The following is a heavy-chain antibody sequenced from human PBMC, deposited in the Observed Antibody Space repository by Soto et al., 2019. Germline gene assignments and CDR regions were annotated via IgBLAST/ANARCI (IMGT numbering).Heavy chain of an antibody. CDR2: IYHSGST. J-gene: IGHJ5*02. CDR3: ASIYDSSGGGFDP. D-gene: IGHD3-22*01. Sequence: QLQLQESGSGLVKPSQTLSLTCAVSGGSISSGGYSWSWIRQPPGKGLEWIGYIYHSGSTYYNPSLNIRVTIPVDRPKNQFSLQLSSVTAADTAVYYCASIYDSSGGGFDPWGQGTLVTVSS. V-gene: IGHV4-30-2*01. CDR1: GGSISSGGYS.